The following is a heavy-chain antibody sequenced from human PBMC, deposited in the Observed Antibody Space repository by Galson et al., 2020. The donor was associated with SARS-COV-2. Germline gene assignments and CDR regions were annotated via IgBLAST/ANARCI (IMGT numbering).Heavy chain of an antibody. J-gene: IGHJ5*02. CDR2: IKSKTDGETI. V-gene: IGHV3-15*01. D-gene: IGHD2-15*01. CDR1: GFTFSNAW. Sequence: GESLKISCVASGFTFSNAWMSWVRQAPGKGLEWVGRIKSKTDGETIDYAAPVKGRFTISRDDSKNALYLQMNSLKTEDTAMYYCTTFGYCSGGSCLNPWGQGTLVTVSS. CDR3: TTFGYCSGGSCLNP.